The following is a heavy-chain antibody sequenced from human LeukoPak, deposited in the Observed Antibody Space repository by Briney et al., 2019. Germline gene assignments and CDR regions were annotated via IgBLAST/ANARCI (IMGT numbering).Heavy chain of an antibody. V-gene: IGHV1-69*13. Sequence: GASVKVSCKASGGTFSSYAISWVRQAPGQELEWMGGIIPIFGTANYAQKFQGRVTITADESTSTAYMELSSLRSEDTAVYYCARVNGVTYYYDSSGYYENWFDPWGQGTLVTVSS. D-gene: IGHD3-22*01. CDR3: ARVNGVTYYYDSSGYYENWFDP. CDR1: GGTFSSYA. CDR2: IIPIFGTA. J-gene: IGHJ5*02.